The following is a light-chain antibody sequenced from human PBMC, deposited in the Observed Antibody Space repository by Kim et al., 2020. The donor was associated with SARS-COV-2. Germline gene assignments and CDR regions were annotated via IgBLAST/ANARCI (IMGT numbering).Light chain of an antibody. CDR1: QSVSSSH. J-gene: IGKJ4*01. Sequence: EIVLTQSPGTLSFSPGQRATLSCTASQSVSSSHLAWYQQRPGQAPRLLIHSTSSRATGISDRFSGSGSGTDFTLTISRLEPEDFAVYYCQQYGTTPLTFGGGTKVDIK. CDR2: STS. CDR3: QQYGTTPLT. V-gene: IGKV3-20*01.